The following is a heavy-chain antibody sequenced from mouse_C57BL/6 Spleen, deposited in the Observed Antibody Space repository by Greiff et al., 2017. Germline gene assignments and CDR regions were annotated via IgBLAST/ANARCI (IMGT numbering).Heavy chain of an antibody. V-gene: IGHV1-50*01. D-gene: IGHD1-1*01. CDR1: GYTFTSYW. Sequence: VQLQQPGAELVKPGASVKLSCKASGYTFTSYWMQWVKQRPGQGLEWIGEIDPSDSYTNYNQKFKGKATLTVDTSSSTAYMQLSSLTSEDSAVYCCARDYYGRAFLFDDWGKGTTLTVSS. CDR3: ARDYYGRAFLFDD. CDR2: IDPSDSYT. J-gene: IGHJ2*01.